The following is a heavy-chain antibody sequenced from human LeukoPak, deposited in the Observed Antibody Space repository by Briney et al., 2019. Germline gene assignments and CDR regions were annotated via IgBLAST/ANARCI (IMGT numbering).Heavy chain of an antibody. CDR2: MNPNSGNT. V-gene: IGHV1-8*01. Sequence: ASVKVSCKASGYTFTSYDINWVRQATGQGLEWMGWMNPNSGNTGYAQKFQGRVTMTRNTSISTAYMELSSLRSEDTAVYYCARDLGDIVVVVAATVWFDPWGQGTLVTVSS. CDR3: ARDLGDIVVVVAATVWFDP. J-gene: IGHJ5*02. D-gene: IGHD2-15*01. CDR1: GYTFTSYD.